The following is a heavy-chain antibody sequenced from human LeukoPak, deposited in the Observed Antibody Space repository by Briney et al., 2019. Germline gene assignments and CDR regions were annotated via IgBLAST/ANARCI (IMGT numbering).Heavy chain of an antibody. Sequence: SETLTLTCTVSGGSISSYYWSWIRQPPGRGLEWIGYIYYSGSTNYNPSLKSRVTISVDTSKNQFSLKLSSVTAADTAVYYCARLNYDYVWGSYRYYDSLDYWGQGTLVTVSS. CDR3: ARLNYDYVWGSYRYYDSLDY. D-gene: IGHD3-16*02. CDR2: IYYSGST. CDR1: GGSISSYY. V-gene: IGHV4-59*08. J-gene: IGHJ4*02.